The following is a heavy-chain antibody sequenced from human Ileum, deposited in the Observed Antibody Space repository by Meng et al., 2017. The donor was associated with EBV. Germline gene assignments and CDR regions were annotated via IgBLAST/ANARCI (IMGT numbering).Heavy chain of an antibody. D-gene: IGHD2-21*02. CDR2: ISHTGST. CDR3: ARRDTAWFDP. V-gene: IGHV4-39*01. Sequence: QLHLQESDPVLVKPSETLSLTCSVSGGSITSYSYYWGWIRQPPGKGLEWIATISHTGSTYYNPSLKSRVTISVDTSKNEFSLKVTSVTAADTALYYCARRDTAWFDPWGRGTLVTVSS. J-gene: IGHJ5*02. CDR1: GGSITSYSYY.